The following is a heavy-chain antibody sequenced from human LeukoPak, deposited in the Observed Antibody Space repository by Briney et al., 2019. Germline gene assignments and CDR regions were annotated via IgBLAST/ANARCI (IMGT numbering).Heavy chain of an antibody. CDR1: GFTFSSYS. J-gene: IGHJ4*02. D-gene: IGHD1-26*01. CDR2: ISGSGGST. V-gene: IGHV3-23*01. CDR3: AKDTVGAGFDY. Sequence: GGYLRLSRAASGFTFSSYSISWVRQAPGKGLEWVSAISGSGGSTYYADSVKGRFTISRDNSKNTLYLQMNSLRAEDTAVYYCAKDTVGAGFDYWGQGTLVTVSS.